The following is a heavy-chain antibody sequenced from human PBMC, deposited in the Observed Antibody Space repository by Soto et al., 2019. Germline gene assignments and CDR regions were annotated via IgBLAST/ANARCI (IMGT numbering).Heavy chain of an antibody. J-gene: IGHJ4*02. D-gene: IGHD3-10*01. CDR1: GRAFSGYY. CDR2: INHSGST. V-gene: IGHV4-34*01. Sequence: SETLTLTYGVYGRAFSGYYWTWIRQPPGTGLEWIGEINHSGSTNYNPSLKSRVTISVDRSKNEVSLKLTSVTAADTAVYYCTSDYTLRSYRFDYWGRGILVTVSS. CDR3: TSDYTLRSYRFDY.